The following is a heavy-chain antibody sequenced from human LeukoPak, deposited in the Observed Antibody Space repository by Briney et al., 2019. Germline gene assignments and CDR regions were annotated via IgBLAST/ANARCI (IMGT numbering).Heavy chain of an antibody. CDR3: AREGQNSGSYYLPVAIFDY. CDR1: GFTFDDYG. Sequence: GGSLRLSCAASGFTFDDYGMSWVRQAPGKGLEWVSGINWNGGSTGYADSVKGRFTISRDNAKNSLYLQMNSLRVEDTALYYCAREGQNSGSYYLPVAIFDYWGQGTLVTVSS. CDR2: INWNGGST. D-gene: IGHD1-26*01. J-gene: IGHJ4*02. V-gene: IGHV3-20*04.